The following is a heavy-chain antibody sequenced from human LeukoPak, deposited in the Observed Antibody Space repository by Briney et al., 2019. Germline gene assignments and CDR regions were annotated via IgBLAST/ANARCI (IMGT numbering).Heavy chain of an antibody. CDR3: ATGTVVPAATGDY. CDR2: ISGSGGST. Sequence: GGSLRLSCAASGFTFSSYAMSWVRQAPGKGLEWVSAISGSGGSTYYADSVKGRFTISRDNSKNTLYLQVNSLRAEDTAVYYCATGTVVPAATGDYWGQGTLVTVSS. D-gene: IGHD2-2*01. J-gene: IGHJ4*02. V-gene: IGHV3-23*01. CDR1: GFTFSSYA.